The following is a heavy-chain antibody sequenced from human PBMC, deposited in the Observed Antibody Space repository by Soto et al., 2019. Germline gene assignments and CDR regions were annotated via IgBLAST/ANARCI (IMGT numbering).Heavy chain of an antibody. Sequence: SVKVSCKASGGTFSSYAISWVRQAPGQGLEWMGGIIPIFGTANYAQKFQGRVTITADESTSTAYMELSSLRSEDTAVYYCARASPTGFLEWAKGPNWFDPWGQGTLVTVS. D-gene: IGHD3-3*01. J-gene: IGHJ5*02. CDR2: IIPIFGTA. V-gene: IGHV1-69*13. CDR3: ARASPTGFLEWAKGPNWFDP. CDR1: GGTFSSYA.